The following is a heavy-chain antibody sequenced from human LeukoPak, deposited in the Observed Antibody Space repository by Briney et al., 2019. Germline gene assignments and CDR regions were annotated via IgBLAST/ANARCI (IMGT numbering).Heavy chain of an antibody. D-gene: IGHD4-23*01. V-gene: IGHV1-69*05. CDR1: GGTFSSYA. J-gene: IGHJ4*02. CDR2: IIPIFGTA. CDR3: ARDDGGNFDY. Sequence: SVKVSCKASGGTFSSYAISWVRQAPGQGLEWLGGIIPIFGTAHYAQKVQGRVTITTDESTSTAYTEPSSLRSEDTAVYYCARDDGGNFDYWGQGTLVTVSS.